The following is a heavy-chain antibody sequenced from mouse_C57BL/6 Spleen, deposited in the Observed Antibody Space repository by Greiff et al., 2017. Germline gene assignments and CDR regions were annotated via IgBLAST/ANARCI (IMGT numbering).Heavy chain of an antibody. V-gene: IGHV5-4*01. CDR1: GFTFSSYA. CDR2: ISDGGSYT. CDR3: ARDELRSRYFDV. J-gene: IGHJ1*03. D-gene: IGHD1-1*01. Sequence: EVMLVESGGGLVKPGGSLKLSCAASGFTFSSYAMSWVRQTPEKRLEWVATISDGGSYTYYPDNVKGRFTISRDNAKNNLYLQMSHLKSEDTAMYYCARDELRSRYFDVWGTGTTVTVSS.